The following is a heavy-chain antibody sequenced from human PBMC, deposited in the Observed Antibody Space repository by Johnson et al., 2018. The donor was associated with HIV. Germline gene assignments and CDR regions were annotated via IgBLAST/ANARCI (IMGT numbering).Heavy chain of an antibody. CDR3: ARGAAGWDAFDI. J-gene: IGHJ3*02. Sequence: VQLVESGGGLVQPGRSLRLSCAASGFTFSSYGMHWVSQAPGTGLVWVSRINSDGSSTSYADSVKGRFTNSRDNAKNSLYLQMNSLRAEDTALYYCARGAAGWDAFDIWGQGTMVTVSS. CDR2: INSDGSST. D-gene: IGHD5-24*01. CDR1: GFTFSSYG. V-gene: IGHV3-74*02.